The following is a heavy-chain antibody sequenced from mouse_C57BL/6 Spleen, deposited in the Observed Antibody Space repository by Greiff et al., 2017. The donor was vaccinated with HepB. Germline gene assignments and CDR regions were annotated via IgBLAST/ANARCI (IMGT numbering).Heavy chain of an antibody. V-gene: IGHV1-15*01. CDR1: GYTFTDYE. Sequence: VQLQQSGAELVRPGASVTLSCKASGYTFTDYEMHWVKQTPVHGLEWIGAIDPETGGTAYNQKFKGKAILTADKSSSTAYMELRSLTSEDSAVYYCTGGSSLYYYAMDYWGQGTSVTVSS. CDR2: IDPETGGT. D-gene: IGHD1-1*01. J-gene: IGHJ4*01. CDR3: TGGSSLYYYAMDY.